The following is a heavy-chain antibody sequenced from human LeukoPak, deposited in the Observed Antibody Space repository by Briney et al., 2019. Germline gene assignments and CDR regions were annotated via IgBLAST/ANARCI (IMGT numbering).Heavy chain of an antibody. CDR1: GYTFTSYG. Sequence: GASVKVSCKASGYTFTSYGISWVRQAPGQGLEWMGWISAYNGNTNYAQKLQGRVTMTTDTSTSTAYMELRSLRSDDTAVYYCARPHYYDSSGYYYYFDYWGQGTLVTVSS. J-gene: IGHJ4*02. V-gene: IGHV1-18*01. CDR3: ARPHYYDSSGYYYYFDY. CDR2: ISAYNGNT. D-gene: IGHD3-22*01.